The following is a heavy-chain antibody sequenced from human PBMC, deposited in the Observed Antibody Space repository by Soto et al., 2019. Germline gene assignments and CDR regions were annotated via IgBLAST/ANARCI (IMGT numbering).Heavy chain of an antibody. V-gene: IGHV3-23*01. J-gene: IGHJ4*02. CDR3: AKDKERGGYDSDFDS. D-gene: IGHD3-3*01. CDR1: GFTFGTYG. Sequence: EVQLLESGGGLIQPGGSLRLSCAASGFTFGTYGMGWVRQAPGKGLEWVSTITGGNTYYAASVKGRFTISSDNYKNTLYLQMSSLRAEDTALYYCAKDKERGGYDSDFDSWGQGTLVTVSS. CDR2: ITGGNT.